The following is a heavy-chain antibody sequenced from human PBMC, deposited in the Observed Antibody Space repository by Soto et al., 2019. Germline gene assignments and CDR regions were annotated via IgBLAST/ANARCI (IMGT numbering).Heavy chain of an antibody. CDR1: GGSISSGGYN. V-gene: IGHV4-31*03. Sequence: PSETLSLTCTVSGGSISSGGYNWSWIRQHPGKGLEWIGYIYYSGSTYYNPSLKSRVTISVDTSKNQFSLKLSSVTAADTAVYYCARAVTVSGYYFRAFDIWGQGTMVTVSS. D-gene: IGHD3-22*01. CDR3: ARAVTVSGYYFRAFDI. J-gene: IGHJ3*02. CDR2: IYYSGST.